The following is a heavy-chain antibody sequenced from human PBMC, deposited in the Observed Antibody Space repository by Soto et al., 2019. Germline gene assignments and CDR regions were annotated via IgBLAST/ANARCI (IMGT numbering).Heavy chain of an antibody. CDR3: ARDTETLGPRANDALDI. J-gene: IGHJ3*02. D-gene: IGHD3-3*02. CDR1: GYSFTGYY. CDR2: INAGSGNT. Sequence: GPPVEVSWNACGYSFTGYYRRWVRQAHGQGLEWMGWINAGSGNTKYSQNFQGRVSITRDTSASTVYMELTGLTSEDTAVYYCARDTETLGPRANDALDIWGQGTMVPVSS. V-gene: IGHV1-3*01.